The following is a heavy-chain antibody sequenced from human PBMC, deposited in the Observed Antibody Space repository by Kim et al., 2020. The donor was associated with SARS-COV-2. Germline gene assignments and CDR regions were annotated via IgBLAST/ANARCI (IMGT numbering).Heavy chain of an antibody. CDR3: AKVASPQWGGFDY. V-gene: IGHV3-9*01. CDR2: ISWNSGSI. D-gene: IGHD1-26*01. J-gene: IGHJ4*02. Sequence: GGSLRLSCAASGFTFDDYAMHWVRQAPGKGLEWVSGISWNSGSIGYADSVKGRFTISRDNAKNSLYLQMNSLRAEDTALYYCAKVASPQWGGFDYWGQGTLVTVSS. CDR1: GFTFDDYA.